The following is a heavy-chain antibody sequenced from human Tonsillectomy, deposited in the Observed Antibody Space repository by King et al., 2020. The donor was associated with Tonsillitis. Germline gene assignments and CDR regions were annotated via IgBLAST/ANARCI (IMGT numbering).Heavy chain of an antibody. CDR1: GDSFSGGFYY. CDR3: ASARGGNRYDGAGPFGGFDY. CDR2: VYISGSA. Sequence: VQLQESGPGLVKPSQTLSLTCTVSGDSFSGGFYYWSWIRQSAGEGLEWIGRVYISGSAYYNPSLKSRVTMSVDTSKNRISLKLSSVTAADTAVYYCASARGGNRYDGAGPFGGFDYWGQGSLVTVSS. V-gene: IGHV4-61*02. D-gene: IGHD3-16*01. J-gene: IGHJ4*02.